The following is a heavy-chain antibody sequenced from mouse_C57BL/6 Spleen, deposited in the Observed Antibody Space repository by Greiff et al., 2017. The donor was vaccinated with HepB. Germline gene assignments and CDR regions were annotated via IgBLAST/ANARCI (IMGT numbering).Heavy chain of an antibody. D-gene: IGHD1-1*01. CDR2: IHPNSGST. J-gene: IGHJ2*01. CDR3: ARDLRSPDY. Sequence: QVQLKQPGAELVKPGASVKLSCKASGYTFTSYWMHWVKQRPGQGLEWIGMIHPNSGSTNYNEKFKSKATLTVDKSSSTAYMQLSSLTSEDSAVYYCARDLRSPDYWGQGTTLTVSS. CDR1: GYTFTSYW. V-gene: IGHV1-64*01.